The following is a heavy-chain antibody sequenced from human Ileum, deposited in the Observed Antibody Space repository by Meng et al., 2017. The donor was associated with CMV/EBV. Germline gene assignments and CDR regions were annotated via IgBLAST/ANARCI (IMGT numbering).Heavy chain of an antibody. CDR3: TRGGPTTITTFYFDP. CDR2: IYHSGHT. Sequence: SGDSVKGANWWNWVRQTPGKGREWIGEIYHSGHTEYNPSLKSRVTITLTKAKNQFSLNLTSVTAADTAVYYCTRGGPTTITTFYFDPWGQGALVTVSS. CDR1: GDSVKGANW. D-gene: IGHD4-11*01. J-gene: IGHJ5*02. V-gene: IGHV4-4*02.